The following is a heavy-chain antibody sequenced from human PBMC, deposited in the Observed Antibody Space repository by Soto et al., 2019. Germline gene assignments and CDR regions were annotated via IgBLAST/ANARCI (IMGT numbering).Heavy chain of an antibody. Sequence: QLHLQESGPGLVRPSETLSLTCSVSGGTIGSGSYYWGWIRQTPGKGLEWIGNIYYAGSTYYNPSRKSRFTMSVDTSMMQFSLTLRSVAAADTAVYYCAEHDQSPFFADRTGYYPDFWGQGTLVTVSS. CDR2: IYYAGST. CDR1: GGTIGSGSYY. J-gene: IGHJ4*02. D-gene: IGHD3-9*01. V-gene: IGHV4-39*01. CDR3: AEHDQSPFFADRTGYYPDF.